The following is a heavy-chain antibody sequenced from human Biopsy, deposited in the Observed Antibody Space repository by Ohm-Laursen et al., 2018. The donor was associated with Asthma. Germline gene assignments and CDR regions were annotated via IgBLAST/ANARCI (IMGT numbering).Heavy chain of an antibody. J-gene: IGHJ4*02. V-gene: IGHV1-69*13. CDR2: INSVFGTT. D-gene: IGHD2-2*01. Sequence: GASVKVSCKSLGGTFNTYVIGWVRQAPGQGLEWMGGINSVFGTTTYPQKFQDRVTITADDSTSTVYMELSSLRSEDPAVYYCAREAGSCISRTCYSLDFWGQGTLVTVSS. CDR3: AREAGSCISRTCYSLDF. CDR1: GGTFNTYV.